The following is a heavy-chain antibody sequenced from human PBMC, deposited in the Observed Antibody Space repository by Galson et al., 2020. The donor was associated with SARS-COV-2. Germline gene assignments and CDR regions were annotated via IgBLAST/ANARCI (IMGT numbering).Heavy chain of an antibody. Sequence: GESLKISCAVSGFTFKDFWMSWFRQAPGKGLEWVANIRGDGSEANYVDSVQGRFFISRDNAIDSLFLLMNNLTADDTAVYFCSREGWQGGYWGQGTRVTVSS. J-gene: IGHJ4*02. CDR2: IRGDGSEA. D-gene: IGHD6-19*01. V-gene: IGHV3-7*01. CDR1: GFTFKDFW. CDR3: SREGWQGGY.